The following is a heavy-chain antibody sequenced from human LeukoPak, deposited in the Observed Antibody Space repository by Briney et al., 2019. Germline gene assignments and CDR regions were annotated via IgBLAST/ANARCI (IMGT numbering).Heavy chain of an antibody. J-gene: IGHJ4*02. D-gene: IGHD1-14*01. Sequence: GGSLRLSCAASGFTFRSSYMNWVRQAPGKGLEWVSVIYNGETTVYADSVRGRFTISRDNSENTLHLQMNSLRDEDTAMYYCVRGDQEASEPAFDYWGQGTLVTVSS. CDR1: GFTFRSSY. V-gene: IGHV3-53*01. CDR3: VRGDQEASEPAFDY. CDR2: IYNGETT.